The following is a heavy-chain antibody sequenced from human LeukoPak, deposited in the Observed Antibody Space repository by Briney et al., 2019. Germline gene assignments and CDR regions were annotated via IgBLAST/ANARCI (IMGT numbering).Heavy chain of an antibody. Sequence: PGGSLRLSCAASGFTFSSYAMRWVRQAPGKGLEWVSAISAGGSTTYCADSVKGRFTISRDNSKNALYLEMNSLRVEDTAVYFCAKVYCSGDTCYDYFDYWGQGTRVTVS. J-gene: IGHJ4*02. D-gene: IGHD2-15*01. V-gene: IGHV3-23*01. CDR2: ISAGGSTT. CDR1: GFTFSSYA. CDR3: AKVYCSGDTCYDYFDY.